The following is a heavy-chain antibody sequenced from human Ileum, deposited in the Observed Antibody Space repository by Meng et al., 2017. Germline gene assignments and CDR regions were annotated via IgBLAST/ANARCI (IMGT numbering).Heavy chain of an antibody. D-gene: IGHD3-10*01. V-gene: IGHV5-51*01. CDR3: ARVKTIRDPFDY. CDR2: ISPSESDV. CDR1: GYSFTNYW. J-gene: IGHJ4*02. Sequence: KVSCKGSGYSFTNYWVGWVRQRPGKGLEWMGIISPSESDVRYSPSFQGQVTISADKSISTAYLQWSSLKASDIAMYYCARVKTIRDPFDYWGQGTLVTVSS.